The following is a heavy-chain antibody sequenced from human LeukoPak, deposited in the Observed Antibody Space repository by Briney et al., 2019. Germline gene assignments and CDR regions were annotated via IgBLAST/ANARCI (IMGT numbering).Heavy chain of an antibody. CDR2: IKSKTDGCTT. J-gene: IGHJ4*02. CDR1: GFTFSNAW. CDR3: TTXRSSLAXXGXFDY. D-gene: IGHD6-13*01. Sequence: SXAASGFTFSNAWMSWVRQAPGKGLEWVGRIKSKTDGCTTDYAAPVKGRFTISREDSKKTLYLQMNSLKTEETAVYXXTTXRSSLAXXGXFDYWGQGTLVTVSS. V-gene: IGHV3-15*01.